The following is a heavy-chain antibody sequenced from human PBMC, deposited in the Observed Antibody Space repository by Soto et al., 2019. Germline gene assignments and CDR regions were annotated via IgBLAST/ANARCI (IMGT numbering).Heavy chain of an antibody. CDR1: GGSISSYY. V-gene: IGHV4-59*01. J-gene: IGHJ5*02. Sequence: SETLSLTCTVSGGSISSYYWSWIRQPPGKGLEWIGYIYYSGSTNYNPSLKSRVTISVDTSKNQFSLKLSSVTAADTAVYYCARFLRYCSGGSCGSGWFDPWGQGTLVTVSS. D-gene: IGHD2-15*01. CDR3: ARFLRYCSGGSCGSGWFDP. CDR2: IYYSGST.